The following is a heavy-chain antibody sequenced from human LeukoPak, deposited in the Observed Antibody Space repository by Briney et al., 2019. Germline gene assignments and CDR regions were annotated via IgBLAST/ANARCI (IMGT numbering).Heavy chain of an antibody. CDR3: ARRSLLSPPY. CDR2: IYYGGTT. V-gene: IGHV4-39*02. J-gene: IGHJ4*02. Sequence: PSETLSLTCTVPAGSFSSTDYYWVWIRQPPGKGLEWIGSIYYGGTTYYNTSLKSRVTISVDTSRSHFSLRLNFVTAADTAVYYCARRSLLSPPYWDQGTLVTVPS. D-gene: IGHD3-10*01. CDR1: AGSFSSTDYY.